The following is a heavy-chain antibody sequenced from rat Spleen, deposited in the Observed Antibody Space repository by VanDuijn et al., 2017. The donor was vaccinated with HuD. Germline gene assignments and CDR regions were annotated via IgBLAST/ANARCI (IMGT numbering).Heavy chain of an antibody. CDR1: RLNFSDYD. CDR3: TRMYTTDSYWYFDF. V-gene: IGHV5S13*01. Sequence: EVQLVESGGGLVQPGRPLKISCVDSRLNFSDYDMAWVRQAPTKGLEWIASISTGGANTYYRDSVKGRFTISRDDAKNTQYLQMDSLRSEDTATYYCTRMYTTDSYWYFDFWGPGTMVTVSS. J-gene: IGHJ1*01. D-gene: IGHD1-6*01. CDR2: ISTGGANT.